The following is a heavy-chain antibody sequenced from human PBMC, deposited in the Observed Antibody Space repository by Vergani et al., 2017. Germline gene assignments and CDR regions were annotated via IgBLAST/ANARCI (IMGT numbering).Heavy chain of an antibody. CDR3: ARLDIVVVVAATHPDSDYYGMDV. V-gene: IGHV5-51*03. D-gene: IGHD2-15*01. Sequence: EVQLVQSGAEVKKPGASLKISCKGSGYSFTSYWIGWVRPMPGKGLEWMGIIYPGDSDTRYSTSFHGQATTTADKSISAAYLQWSSLKASDTAMYYCARLDIVVVVAATHPDSDYYGMDVWGQGTTVTVSS. J-gene: IGHJ6*02. CDR1: GYSFTSYW. CDR2: IYPGDSDT.